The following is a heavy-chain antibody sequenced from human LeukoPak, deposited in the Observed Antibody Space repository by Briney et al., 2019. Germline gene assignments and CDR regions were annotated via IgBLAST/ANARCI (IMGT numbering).Heavy chain of an antibody. Sequence: GGSLSISCAPSGFTFSSYAMSCVRQAPGNGLDSGSAISGSGGSTYYADSVKGRFTISRDNSKNTLYLQMNSLRAEDTAVYYCAKSYRPRGSNIAVDYWGQGTLATVSS. J-gene: IGHJ4*02. CDR1: GFTFSSYA. CDR3: AKSYRPRGSNIAVDY. V-gene: IGHV3-23*01. CDR2: ISGSGGST. D-gene: IGHD6-13*01.